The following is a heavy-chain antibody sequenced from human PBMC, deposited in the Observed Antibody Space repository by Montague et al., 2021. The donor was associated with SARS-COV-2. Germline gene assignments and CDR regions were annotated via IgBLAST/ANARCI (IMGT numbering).Heavy chain of an antibody. Sequence: SETLSLTCAVYGGSFSGYYLNWIRQPPGKGLEWIGEINHSGSTNYNPSLKSRVTIAVDTSKNQVSLKLTSVTAANTAVFYCARSTVTNSPFGFSNKLRSRYNGRDGWGQGTTVTASS. D-gene: IGHD4-17*01. CDR1: GGSFSGYY. V-gene: IGHV4-34*01. CDR3: ARSTVTNSPFGFSNKLRSRYNGRDG. J-gene: IGHJ6*02. CDR2: INHSGST.